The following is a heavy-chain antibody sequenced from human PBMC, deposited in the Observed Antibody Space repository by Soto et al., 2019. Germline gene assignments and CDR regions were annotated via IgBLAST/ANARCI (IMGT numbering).Heavy chain of an antibody. CDR3: ATGGGRFNYGMAV. D-gene: IGHD3-10*01. CDR2: FYYSGYT. Sequence: ETLSLTCTVSGGSIRSYYWSWIRQPPGKRLEWIGYFYYSGYTNYNPSLNSRVTISVGTSKNQLSLKLSSVTAADTAVYYCATGGGRFNYGMAVWGQGTTVTVSS. CDR1: GGSIRSYY. J-gene: IGHJ6*02. V-gene: IGHV4-59*01.